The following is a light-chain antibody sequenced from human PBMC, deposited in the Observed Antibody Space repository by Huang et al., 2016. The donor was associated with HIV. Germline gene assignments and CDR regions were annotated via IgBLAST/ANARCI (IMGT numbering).Light chain of an antibody. V-gene: IGKV1-5*03. CDR1: QSISNW. CDR2: KAS. Sequence: DIQVTQSHSTLSASVGDRVTITCRASQSISNWLAWYQQKPGQAPRLLIYKASNLESGVPSRFSGSGSGTEFTLTISSLQPDDFATYYCQQYNSFSPYTFGQGTKVEI. J-gene: IGKJ2*01. CDR3: QQYNSFSPYT.